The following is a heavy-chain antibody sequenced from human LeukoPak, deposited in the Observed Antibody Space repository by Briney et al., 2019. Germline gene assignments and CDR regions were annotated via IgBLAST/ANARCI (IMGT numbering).Heavy chain of an antibody. Sequence: ASVKVSCKASGYTFTSYYMHWVRQAPGQGLEWMGIINPSGGSTSYAQKFQGRVTMTRDTSTSTVYMELSSLRSEDTAVYYCAREIPATYYDSSGWNFDYWGQGTLVTVSS. V-gene: IGHV1-46*01. CDR2: INPSGGST. J-gene: IGHJ4*02. CDR3: AREIPATYYDSSGWNFDY. D-gene: IGHD3-22*01. CDR1: GYTFTSYY.